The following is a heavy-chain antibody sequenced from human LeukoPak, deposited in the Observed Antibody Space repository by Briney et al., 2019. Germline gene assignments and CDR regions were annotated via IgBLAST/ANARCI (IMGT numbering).Heavy chain of an antibody. D-gene: IGHD1-26*01. CDR2: IYYSGIT. J-gene: IGHJ6*03. CDR3: ARGGSHYYYYMDV. Sequence: PSETLSLTCTVSGGSINPYYWIWIRQSPGTGLEWIGYIYYSGITDYNPSLKSRVTFSIDTSKKQFSLNLTSVTAADTAIYFCARGGSHYYYYMDVWGQGTLVTVSS. V-gene: IGHV4-59*01. CDR1: GGSINPYY.